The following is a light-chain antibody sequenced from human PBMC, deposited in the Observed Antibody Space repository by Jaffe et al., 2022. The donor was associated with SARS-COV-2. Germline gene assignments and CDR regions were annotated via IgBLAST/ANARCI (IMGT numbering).Light chain of an antibody. J-gene: IGLJ3*02. CDR3: GTWDSSLSAWV. V-gene: IGLV1-51*01. CDR1: NSNIGNDY. CDR2: DTN. Sequence: QSVLTQPPSVSAAPGQKVTISCSGSNSNIGNDYVAWYQQVPGTAPKLLIYDTNKRPSGIPDRFSGSKSGTSATLGITGLQTGDEADYYCGTWDSSLSAWVFGGGTKLTVL.